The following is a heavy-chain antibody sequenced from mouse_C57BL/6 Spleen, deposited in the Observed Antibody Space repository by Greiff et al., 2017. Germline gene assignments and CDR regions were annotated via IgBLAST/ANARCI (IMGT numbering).Heavy chain of an antibody. J-gene: IGHJ3*01. CDR2: IDPSDSYT. CDR3: ARGGNYYDYDVEAWFAY. Sequence: QVQLQQPGAELVKPGASVKLSCKASGYTFTSYWMQWVKQRPGQGLEWIGEIDPSDSYTNYNQKFNGKATLTVDTSSSTAYMQLSSLTSEDSAVYYCARGGNYYDYDVEAWFAYWGQGTLVTVSA. V-gene: IGHV1-50*01. CDR1: GYTFTSYW. D-gene: IGHD2-4*01.